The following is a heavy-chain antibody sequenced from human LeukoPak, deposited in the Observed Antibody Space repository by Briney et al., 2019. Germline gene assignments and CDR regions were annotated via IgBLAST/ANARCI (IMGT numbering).Heavy chain of an antibody. V-gene: IGHV3-23*01. CDR3: AKYYDSSGYPSDYFDY. J-gene: IGHJ4*02. Sequence: PGGSLRLSCAASGFTFSSYAMSWVRQAPGKGLEWVSAISGSGGSTYYADSVKGRFTISRDNSKNTLYLQMNSLRAEDTAVYYCAKYYDSSGYPSDYFDYWGQGTLVTVSS. CDR2: ISGSGGST. D-gene: IGHD3-22*01. CDR1: GFTFSSYA.